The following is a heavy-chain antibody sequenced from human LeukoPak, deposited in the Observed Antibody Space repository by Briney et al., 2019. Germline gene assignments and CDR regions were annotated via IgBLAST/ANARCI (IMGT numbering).Heavy chain of an antibody. J-gene: IGHJ4*02. D-gene: IGHD5-12*01. Sequence: PSETLSLTCTVSGGSISSYYWSWIRQPAGKGLEWIGRIHTSGSTNYNPPLKSRVTMSVDTSKNQFSLKLSSVTAADTAVYYCASSISGYGNFDYWGQGTLVTVSS. CDR2: IHTSGST. CDR3: ASSISGYGNFDY. CDR1: GGSISSYY. V-gene: IGHV4-4*07.